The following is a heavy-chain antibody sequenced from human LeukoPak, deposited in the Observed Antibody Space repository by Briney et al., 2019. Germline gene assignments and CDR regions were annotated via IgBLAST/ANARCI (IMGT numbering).Heavy chain of an antibody. Sequence: GGSLRLSCAASGFTFSSYSMNWVRQAPGKGLELVSCISSSSSYIYYADSVKGRFTISRDNAKNSLYLQMNSLRAEDTAVYYCARAHNWKYGSFDFWGQGTLVTVSS. CDR3: ARAHNWKYGSFDF. J-gene: IGHJ4*02. CDR1: GFTFSSYS. D-gene: IGHD1-7*01. V-gene: IGHV3-21*01. CDR2: ISSSSSYI.